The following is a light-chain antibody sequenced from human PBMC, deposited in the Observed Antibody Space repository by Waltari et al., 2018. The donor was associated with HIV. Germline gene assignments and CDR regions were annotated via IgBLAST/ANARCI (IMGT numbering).Light chain of an antibody. CDR3: AAWDYSLNGLYV. CDR1: TSNMRLHT. V-gene: IGLV1-44*01. Sequence: SLLTQPPPSSGSPRQRVTISCSGCTSNMRLHTSTWSQPLPGTAPKLLIYGNDQRPSGVPDRFSGSKSGTSASLAISGLQSEDEADYYCAAWDYSLNGLYVFGTGTKVTVV. CDR2: GND. J-gene: IGLJ1*01.